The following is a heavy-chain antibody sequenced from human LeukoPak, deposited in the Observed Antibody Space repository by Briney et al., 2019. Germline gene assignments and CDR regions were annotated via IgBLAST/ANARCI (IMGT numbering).Heavy chain of an antibody. Sequence: GGSLRLSCAASGFTFSSYWMSWVRQAPGKGLEWVANIKQDGSEKYYVDSVKGRFTISRDNAKNSLYLQMNSLRAEGTAVYYCARARLDYGGNSYYFDYWGQGTLVTVSS. V-gene: IGHV3-7*01. CDR1: GFTFSSYW. D-gene: IGHD4-23*01. CDR2: IKQDGSEK. J-gene: IGHJ4*02. CDR3: ARARLDYGGNSYYFDY.